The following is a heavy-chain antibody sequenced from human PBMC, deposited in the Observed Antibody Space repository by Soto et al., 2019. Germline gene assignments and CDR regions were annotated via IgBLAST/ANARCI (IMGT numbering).Heavy chain of an antibody. CDR3: ARSTGDAPYFDY. J-gene: IGHJ4*02. V-gene: IGHV3-21*01. D-gene: IGHD2-8*02. Sequence: GGSLRLSCAASGFTFSSYSMNWVRQAPGKGLEWVSSISSSSSYIYYADSVKGRFTISRDNAKNSLYLQMNSLRAEDTAVYYCARSTGDAPYFDYWGQGTLVTVSS. CDR2: ISSSSSYI. CDR1: GFTFSSYS.